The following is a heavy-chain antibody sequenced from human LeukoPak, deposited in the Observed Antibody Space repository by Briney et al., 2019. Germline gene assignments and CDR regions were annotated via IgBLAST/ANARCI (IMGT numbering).Heavy chain of an antibody. CDR2: IIPIFGTA. CDR1: GGTFSSYA. D-gene: IGHD1-26*01. Sequence: GASVKVSCKASGGTFSSYAISWVRQAPGQGLEWMGGIIPIFGTANYAQKFQGRVTITTDESTSTAYMELSSLRSEDTAVYYCARASGSYYDGNWFDPWGQGTLVTVSS. V-gene: IGHV1-69*05. CDR3: ARASGSYYDGNWFDP. J-gene: IGHJ5*02.